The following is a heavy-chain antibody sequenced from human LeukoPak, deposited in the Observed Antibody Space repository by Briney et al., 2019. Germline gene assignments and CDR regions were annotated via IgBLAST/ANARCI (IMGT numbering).Heavy chain of an antibody. CDR1: GDTFSSYA. D-gene: IGHD2-15*01. V-gene: IGHV1-69*06. CDR2: IIPIFGTA. J-gene: IGHJ6*02. Sequence: SVKVSCKASGDTFSSYAISWVRQAPGQGLEWMGGIIPIFGTANYAQKFQGRVTITADKSTSTAYMELSSLRSEDTAVYYCASRPLGYCSGGSCPRHYYYGMDVWGQGTTVTVSS. CDR3: ASRPLGYCSGGSCPRHYYYGMDV.